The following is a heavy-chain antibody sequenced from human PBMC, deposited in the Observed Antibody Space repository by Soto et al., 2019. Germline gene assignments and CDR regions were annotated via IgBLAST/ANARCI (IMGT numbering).Heavy chain of an antibody. CDR3: ARVTGGVYASWFDP. CDR1: GGSISSYY. CDR2: IYYSGST. D-gene: IGHD2-8*01. Sequence: SETLSLTCTVPGGSISSYYWSWIRQPPGKGLEWIGYIYYSGSTNYNPSLKSRVTISVDTSKNQFSLKLSSVTAADTAVYYCARVTGGVYASWFDPWGQGTLVTVPS. V-gene: IGHV4-59*01. J-gene: IGHJ5*02.